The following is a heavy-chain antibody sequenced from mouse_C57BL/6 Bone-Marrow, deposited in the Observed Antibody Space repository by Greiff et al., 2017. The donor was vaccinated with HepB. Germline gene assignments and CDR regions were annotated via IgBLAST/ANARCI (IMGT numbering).Heavy chain of an antibody. Sequence: QVQLQQSGAELVRPGTSVKVSCKASGYAFTNYLIEWVKQRPGQGLEWIGEINPGSGGTNYNEKFKGKATLTADKSSSTAYMQLSSLTSEDSAVYCCAAVVARYYGYCDVGGTGTTVTVSA. CDR3: AAVVARYYGYCDV. V-gene: IGHV1-54*01. CDR2: INPGSGGT. J-gene: IGHJ1*03. CDR1: GYAFTNYL. D-gene: IGHD1-1*01.